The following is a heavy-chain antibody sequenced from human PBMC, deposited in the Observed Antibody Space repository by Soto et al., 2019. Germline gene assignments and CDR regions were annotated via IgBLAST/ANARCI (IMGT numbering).Heavy chain of an antibody. D-gene: IGHD5-18*01. Sequence: ASVKVSCKVSGYTLTELSMHWVRQAPGKGLEWMGGFDPEDGETIYAQKFQGRVTMTEDTSTDTAYMELSSLRSEDTAVYYCATSKIGYSYGDPQFDYWGQGTLVTVSS. CDR3: ATSKIGYSYGDPQFDY. CDR2: FDPEDGET. J-gene: IGHJ4*02. CDR1: GYTLTELS. V-gene: IGHV1-24*01.